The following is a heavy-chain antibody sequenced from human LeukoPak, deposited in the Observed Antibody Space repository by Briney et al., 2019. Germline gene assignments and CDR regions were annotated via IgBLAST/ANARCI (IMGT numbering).Heavy chain of an antibody. CDR3: ARLSMDQLLTPFGAFDI. J-gene: IGHJ3*02. V-gene: IGHV4-39*01. CDR1: GGSISSSSYY. Sequence: PSETLSLTCTVSGGSISSSSYYWGWIRQPPGKGLEWIGSIYYSGSTYYNPSLKSRVTISVDTSKNQFSLKLSSVTAADTAVYYCARLSMDQLLTPFGAFDIWGQGTMVTVSS. D-gene: IGHD2-2*01. CDR2: IYYSGST.